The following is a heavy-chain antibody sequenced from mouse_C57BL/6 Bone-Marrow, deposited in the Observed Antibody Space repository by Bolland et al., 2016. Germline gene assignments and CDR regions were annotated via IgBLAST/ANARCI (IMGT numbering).Heavy chain of an antibody. J-gene: IGHJ3*01. CDR3: VRQLTGTSFAY. V-gene: IGHV10-1*01. Sequence: SNNYATYYADSVKDRFTISRDDSESMLYLQMNNLKTEDTAMYYCVRQLTGTSFAYWGQGTLV. CDR2: SNNYAT. D-gene: IGHD4-1*01.